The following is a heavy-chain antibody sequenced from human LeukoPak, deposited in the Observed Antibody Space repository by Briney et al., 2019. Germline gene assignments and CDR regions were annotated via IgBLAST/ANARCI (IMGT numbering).Heavy chain of an antibody. V-gene: IGHV4-38-2*01. CDR2: IYHSGST. D-gene: IGHD1-26*01. J-gene: IGHJ4*02. CDR1: GYSISSGYY. Sequence: SETLSLTCAVSGYSISSGYYWGWIRQPPGKGLEWIGSIYHSGSTYYNPSLKSRVTMSVDTSKNQFSLKLSSVTAADTALYYCARASPSGSYRLWGQGTLVTVSS. CDR3: ARASPSGSYRL.